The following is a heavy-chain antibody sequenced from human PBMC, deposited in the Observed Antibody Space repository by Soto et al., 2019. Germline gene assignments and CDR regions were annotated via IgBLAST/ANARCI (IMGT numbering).Heavy chain of an antibody. D-gene: IGHD4-17*01. CDR3: ASPLSGANFNY. Sequence: QVQLVQSGAEVKKPGASVKVSCKASGYTFTSYDINWVRQATGQGLEWMGWMNPNSGNTGYAQKFQGRVTMTRNTSISTAYRDLSSLRSEDTAVYSCASPLSGANFNYWGQGTLVPVSS. J-gene: IGHJ4*02. CDR1: GYTFTSYD. V-gene: IGHV1-8*01. CDR2: MNPNSGNT.